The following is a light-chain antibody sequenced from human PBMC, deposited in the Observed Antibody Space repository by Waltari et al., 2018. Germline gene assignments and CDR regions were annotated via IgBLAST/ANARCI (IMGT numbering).Light chain of an antibody. CDR1: QSVSSN. CDR3: QQYNRWPPIT. V-gene: IGKV3-15*01. Sequence: EIEMTQSPATLSVSPGETATLSCRASQSVSSNVAWYQKKPGQAPRLLIYDASTRATSIPAKFRGSGSGTEFTLTISSLQSEDFAVYYCQQYNRWPPITFGHGTRLEIK. J-gene: IGKJ5*01. CDR2: DAS.